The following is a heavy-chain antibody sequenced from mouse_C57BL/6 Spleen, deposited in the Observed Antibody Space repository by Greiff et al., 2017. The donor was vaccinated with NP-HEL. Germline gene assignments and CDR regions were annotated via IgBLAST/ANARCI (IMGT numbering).Heavy chain of an antibody. V-gene: IGHV1-52*01. D-gene: IGHD1-1*01. CDR1: GYTFTSYW. J-gene: IGHJ2*01. CDR2: IDPSDSET. Sequence: VQLQQPGAELVRPGSSVKLSCKASGYTFTSYWMHWVKQRPIQGLEWIGNIDPSDSETHYNQKFKDKATLTVDKSSSTAYMQLSSLTSEDSAVYYCVSTVVATRNYFDYWGQGTTLTVSS. CDR3: VSTVVATRNYFDY.